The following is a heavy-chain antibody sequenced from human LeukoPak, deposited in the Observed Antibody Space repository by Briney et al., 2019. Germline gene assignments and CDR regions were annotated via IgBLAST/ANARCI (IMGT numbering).Heavy chain of an antibody. V-gene: IGHV3-23*01. J-gene: IGHJ4*02. CDR1: GFTFSSYA. CDR2: ISGSGGST. CDR3: AKPFMAPYYDILTGYLYFDY. Sequence: GGSLRLSCAASGFTFSSYAMSWVRQAPGKGLEWVSAISGSGGSTYYADSVKGRFTISRDNSKNTLYLQMNSLRAEDTAVYYCAKPFMAPYYDILTGYLYFDYWGQRTLVTVSS. D-gene: IGHD3-9*01.